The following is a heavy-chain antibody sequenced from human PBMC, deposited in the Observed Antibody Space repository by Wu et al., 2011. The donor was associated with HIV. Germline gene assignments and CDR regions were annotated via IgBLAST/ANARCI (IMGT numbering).Heavy chain of an antibody. CDR2: VDPEDGET. CDR1: GYTFTNYY. J-gene: IGHJ4*02. V-gene: IGHV1-69-2*01. D-gene: IGHD5-18*01. CDR3: ATSRGCSFGYGDY. Sequence: VQLVQSGAEVRKPGASVKVSCKASGYTFTNYYMHWVRQAPGQGLEWMGLVDPEDGETIYAEKLQGRVTITADTSTDTTYMELSSLRSEDTAVYYCATSRGCSFGYGDYWGQGTLVTVSS.